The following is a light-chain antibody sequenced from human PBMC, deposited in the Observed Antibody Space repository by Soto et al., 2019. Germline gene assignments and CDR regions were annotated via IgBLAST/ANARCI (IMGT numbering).Light chain of an antibody. CDR3: YSYAGDIIRFV. J-gene: IGLJ1*01. V-gene: IGLV2-14*01. Sequence: QPALTQPASVSGSPGQSVTISCTGTSSDVGAYKYVSWYQQHPGKAPKLMIYEVSNRPSGVSNRFSGSKSGNTASLTISGLQVSDEAAYSCYSYAGDIIRFVFGTGTKATVL. CDR1: SSDVGAYKY. CDR2: EVS.